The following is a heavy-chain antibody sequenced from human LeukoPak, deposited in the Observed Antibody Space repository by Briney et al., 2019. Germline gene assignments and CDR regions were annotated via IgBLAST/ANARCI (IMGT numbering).Heavy chain of an antibody. CDR1: GFTFSSYS. J-gene: IGHJ4*02. Sequence: SGGSLRLSCAASGFTFSSYSMNWVRQAPGKGLEWVSTINTGGGSIYYTGSVKGRFTISRDNAKNSLYLQMNSLRAEDTAMYYCARDSGSGWYLADYWGQGTLVTVSS. CDR2: INTGGGSI. V-gene: IGHV3-21*01. D-gene: IGHD6-19*01. CDR3: ARDSGSGWYLADY.